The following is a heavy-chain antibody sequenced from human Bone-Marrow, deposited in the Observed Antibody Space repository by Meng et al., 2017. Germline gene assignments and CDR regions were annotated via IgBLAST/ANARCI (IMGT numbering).Heavy chain of an antibody. CDR3: ARETCSGGSCYFSYFDY. Sequence: ASVKVSCKPSGYNFPDYYMHWVRQAPGQGLEWMGWINPNSGGTNYAQKFQGRVTMTRDTSISTAYMELSRLRSDDTAVYYCARETCSGGSCYFSYFDYWGQGTLVTVSS. CDR1: GYNFPDYY. V-gene: IGHV1-2*02. CDR2: INPNSGGT. J-gene: IGHJ4*02. D-gene: IGHD2-15*01.